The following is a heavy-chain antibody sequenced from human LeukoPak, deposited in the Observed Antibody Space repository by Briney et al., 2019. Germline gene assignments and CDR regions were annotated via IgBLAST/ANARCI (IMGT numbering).Heavy chain of an antibody. CDR3: VKVGSGWYSYFDY. Sequence: GGSLRLSCAASGFTFSNCWMSWVRQAPGRGLEWVASMKQDGSEKYYVDSVKGRFTISRDNANNSLYLQMNSLRAEDTAVYYCVKVGSGWYSYFDYWGQGTLVTVSS. J-gene: IGHJ4*02. CDR1: GFTFSNCW. CDR2: MKQDGSEK. V-gene: IGHV3-7*05. D-gene: IGHD6-19*01.